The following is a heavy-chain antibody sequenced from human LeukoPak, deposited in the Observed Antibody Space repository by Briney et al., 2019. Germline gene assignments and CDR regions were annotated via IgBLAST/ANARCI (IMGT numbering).Heavy chain of an antibody. V-gene: IGHV4-61*02. Sequence: SETLSLTRTVSGGSISSGSYYWSWIRQPAGKGLEWIGRIYTSGSTNYNPSLKSRVTISVDTSKNQFSLKLSSVTAADTAVYYCARVRDCSGGSCYYFDYWGQGTLVTVSS. CDR2: IYTSGST. D-gene: IGHD2-15*01. J-gene: IGHJ4*02. CDR1: GGSISSGSYY. CDR3: ARVRDCSGGSCYYFDY.